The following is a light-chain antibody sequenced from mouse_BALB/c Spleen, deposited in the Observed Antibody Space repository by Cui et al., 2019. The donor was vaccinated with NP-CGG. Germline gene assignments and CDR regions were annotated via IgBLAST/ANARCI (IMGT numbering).Light chain of an antibody. J-gene: IGLJ1*01. V-gene: IGLV1*01. CDR3: ALWYSNHWV. Sequence: QAVVTQESALTTSPGETVTLTCRSSTGAVTTSNYANLVQEKPDHLFTGLIGGTNNRVPGVPARFSGPLIGDKAALTITGAQTEDEAIYFCALWYSNHWVFGGGTKLTVL. CDR1: TGAVTTSNY. CDR2: GTN.